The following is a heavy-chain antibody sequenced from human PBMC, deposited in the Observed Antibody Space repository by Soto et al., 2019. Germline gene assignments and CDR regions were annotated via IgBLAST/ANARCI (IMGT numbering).Heavy chain of an antibody. CDR2: INHSGST. D-gene: IGHD5-12*01. CDR1: GGSFRGYY. Sequence: SETLSLTCAVYGGSFRGYYLSWIRQPPGKGLEWIGEINHSGSTNYNPSLKSRVTISVDTSKNQFSLKLSSVTAADTAVYYCAASRGVATFLDYWGQGILVTVSS. V-gene: IGHV4-34*01. J-gene: IGHJ4*02. CDR3: AASRGVATFLDY.